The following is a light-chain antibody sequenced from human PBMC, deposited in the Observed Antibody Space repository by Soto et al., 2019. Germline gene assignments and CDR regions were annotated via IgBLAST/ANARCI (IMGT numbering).Light chain of an antibody. CDR1: SSDVGGYKY. Sequence: QSVLTQPASVSGSPGQSITISCTGTSSDVGGYKYVSWYQQHPGKAPKLMIYDVSSRPSGVSNRFSGSKSGNSASLTISGLQAEDEADYYCSSYTSSSTKVFGGATKLTVL. V-gene: IGLV2-14*01. CDR2: DVS. J-gene: IGLJ2*01. CDR3: SSYTSSSTKV.